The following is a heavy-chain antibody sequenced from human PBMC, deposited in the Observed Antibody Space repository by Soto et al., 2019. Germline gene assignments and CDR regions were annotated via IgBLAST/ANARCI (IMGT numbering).Heavy chain of an antibody. CDR3: TTGLYGDYYFDY. CDR2: IKSKTDGGTT. D-gene: IGHD4-17*01. Sequence: GESLKISCAASGFTFSNAWMSWVRQAPGKGLEWVGRIKSKTDGGTTDYPAPVKGRFTISRDDSKNTLYLQMNSLKTEDTAVYYCTTGLYGDYYFDYWGQGTLVTVSS. V-gene: IGHV3-15*01. CDR1: GFTFSNAW. J-gene: IGHJ4*02.